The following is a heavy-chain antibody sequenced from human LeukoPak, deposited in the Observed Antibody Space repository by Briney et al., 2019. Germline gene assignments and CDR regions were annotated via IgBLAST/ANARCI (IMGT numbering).Heavy chain of an antibody. V-gene: IGHV2-5*02. J-gene: IGHJ4*02. CDR2: IYWDDDK. CDR1: GFSLSTSGVG. D-gene: IGHD3-9*01. Sequence: SGPTLVKPTQTLTLTCTFSGFSLSTSGVGVGWIRQPPGKALEWLALIYWDDDKRYSPSLKSRLTITKDTSKNQVVLTMTNMDPVDTATYYCAHSPRPVLRYFDLLLLTSPYYFDYWGQGTLVTVSS. CDR3: AHSPRPVLRYFDLLLLTSPYYFDY.